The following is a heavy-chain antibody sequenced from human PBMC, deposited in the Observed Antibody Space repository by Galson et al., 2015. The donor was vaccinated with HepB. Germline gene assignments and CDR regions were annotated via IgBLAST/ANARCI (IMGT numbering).Heavy chain of an antibody. D-gene: IGHD2-2*01. Sequence: SLRLSCAASGFTFTSFAMNWLRQAPGKAPEWVSVISGSGGATYYANSVKGRFSISRDNSASTLSLQMNSLSAVDTAIYYCAKGNIAGIPAAPYTWGQGTLVTVSS. CDR3: AKGNIAGIPAAPYT. CDR1: GFTFTSFA. V-gene: IGHV3-23*01. J-gene: IGHJ5*02. CDR2: ISGSGGAT.